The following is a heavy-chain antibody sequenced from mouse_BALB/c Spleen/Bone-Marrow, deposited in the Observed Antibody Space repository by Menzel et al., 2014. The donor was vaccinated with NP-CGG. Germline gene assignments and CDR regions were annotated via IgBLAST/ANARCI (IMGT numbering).Heavy chain of an antibody. J-gene: IGHJ2*01. V-gene: IGHV14-3*02. CDR2: IDPANDNT. Sequence: EVQLQQSGAELVKPGASVKLSCTASGFNIKDTYMHWVKQRPEQGLEWIGGIDPANDNTKYDPKFQGKATITADTSSSTAYLQLSSLTSEDTAVYYCANYYYGYYFDSWGQGTTLTVSS. CDR3: ANYYYGYYFDS. CDR1: GFNIKDTY. D-gene: IGHD1-1*01.